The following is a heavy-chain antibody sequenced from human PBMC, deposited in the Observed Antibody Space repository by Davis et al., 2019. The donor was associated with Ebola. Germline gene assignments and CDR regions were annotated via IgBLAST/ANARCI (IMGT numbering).Heavy chain of an antibody. CDR3: ARSSGGSYPT. Sequence: MPGGSLRLSCTVSGGSISSSNWWSWVRQPPGKGLEWIGEIYHSGSTNYNPSLKSRVTISVDKSKNQFSLKLSSVTAADTAVYYCARSSGGSYPTWGQGTMVTVSS. J-gene: IGHJ3*01. CDR2: IYHSGST. V-gene: IGHV4-4*02. CDR1: GGSISSSNW. D-gene: IGHD1-26*01.